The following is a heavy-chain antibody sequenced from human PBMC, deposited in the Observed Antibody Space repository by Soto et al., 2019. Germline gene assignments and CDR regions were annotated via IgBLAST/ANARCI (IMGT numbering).Heavy chain of an antibody. CDR1: GYTLTELS. V-gene: IGHV1-24*01. Sequence: ASVKVSCKVSGYTLTELSMHRGRQAPGKGLEWMGGFDPEDGETIYAQKFQGRVTMTEDTSTDTAYMELSSLRSEDTAVYYCATGLLWFGELLSSDYWGQGTLVTVSS. CDR2: FDPEDGET. D-gene: IGHD3-10*01. J-gene: IGHJ4*02. CDR3: ATGLLWFGELLSSDY.